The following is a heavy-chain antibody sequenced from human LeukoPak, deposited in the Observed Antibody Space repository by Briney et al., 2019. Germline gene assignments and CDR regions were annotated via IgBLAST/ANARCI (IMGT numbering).Heavy chain of an antibody. Sequence: GGSLRLSCAASGFTFSTYTMNWVRQAPGKGLEWVSYIRGSTSYTYYADSVKGRFTISRDNAKNSLYLQMNSLRAEDTAVYYCARGPSSIAARRIWFDPWGQGTLVIVSS. D-gene: IGHD6-6*01. J-gene: IGHJ5*02. CDR3: ARGPSSIAARRIWFDP. CDR1: GFTFSTYT. CDR2: IRGSTSYT. V-gene: IGHV3-21*01.